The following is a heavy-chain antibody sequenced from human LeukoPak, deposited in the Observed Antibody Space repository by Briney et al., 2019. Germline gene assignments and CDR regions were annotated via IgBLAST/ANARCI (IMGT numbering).Heavy chain of an antibody. J-gene: IGHJ4*02. D-gene: IGHD3-3*01. Sequence: GGSLRLSCAASGFTFTRYWMAWVRQAPGKGLEWVANIKQDGSEQYHVDSVRGRFTMSRDNTKNIVFLQKDSLRVEDTAVYYCARVSRSGYYGEYWGQGTTVTVSS. CDR3: ARVSRSGYYGEY. CDR1: GFTFTRYW. V-gene: IGHV3-7*01. CDR2: IKQDGSEQ.